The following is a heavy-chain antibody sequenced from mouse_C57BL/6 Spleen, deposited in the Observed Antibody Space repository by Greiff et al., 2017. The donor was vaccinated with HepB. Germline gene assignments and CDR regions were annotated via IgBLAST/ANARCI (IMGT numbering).Heavy chain of an antibody. CDR1: GFSFNTYA. CDR2: IRSKSNNYAT. D-gene: IGHD2-5*01. J-gene: IGHJ1*03. V-gene: IGHV10-1*01. CDR3: VGHIVTKGYFDV. Sequence: EVQGVESGGGLVQPKGSLKLSCAASGFSFNTYAMNWVRQAPGKGLEWVARIRSKSNNYATYYADSVKDRFTISRDDSESMLYLQMNNLKTEDTAMYYCVGHIVTKGYFDVWGTGTTVTVSS.